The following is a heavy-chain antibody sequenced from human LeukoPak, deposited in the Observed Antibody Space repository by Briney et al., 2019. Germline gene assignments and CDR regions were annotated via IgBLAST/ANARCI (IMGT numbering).Heavy chain of an antibody. CDR1: RFTFSSYA. CDR3: AKVGYYDILTGSDAFDI. D-gene: IGHD3-9*01. J-gene: IGHJ3*02. Sequence: GGSLRLSCAASRFTFSSYAMSWVRQAPGKGLEWVSAISGSGGSTYYADSVKGRFTISRDNSKNTLYLQMNSLRAEDTAVYYCAKVGYYDILTGSDAFDIWAKGQWSPSLQ. V-gene: IGHV3-23*01. CDR2: ISGSGGST.